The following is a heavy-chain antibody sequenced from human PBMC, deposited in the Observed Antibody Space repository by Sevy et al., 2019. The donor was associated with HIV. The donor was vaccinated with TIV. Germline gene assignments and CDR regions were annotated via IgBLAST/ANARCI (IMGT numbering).Heavy chain of an antibody. J-gene: IGHJ4*02. CDR3: ATTKEYYDSSGYPFDY. CDR2: FDPEDDET. V-gene: IGHV1-24*01. D-gene: IGHD3-22*01. Sequence: ASVKVSCKVSGYSVIEFSMHWVRQAPGKGLERMGTFDPEDDETIYAEKIQGRVTMTEDTSTDTAYMELSSLRSEDTAVYYCATTKEYYDSSGYPFDYWGQGPLVTVSS. CDR1: GYSVIEFS.